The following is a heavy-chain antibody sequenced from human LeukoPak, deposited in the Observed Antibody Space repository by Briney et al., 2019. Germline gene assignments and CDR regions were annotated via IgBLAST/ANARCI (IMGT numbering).Heavy chain of an antibody. CDR2: FSGSGGST. CDR1: GFSFSTYA. Sequence: GGSLRLSCAASGFSFSTYAMSWVRQAPGKGLEWASGFSGSGGSTYYADSVKGRFTISRDNSKNTLYLQMNSLRAEDTALYYCASDILTGYYGAYFDYWGQGTLVTVSS. J-gene: IGHJ4*02. D-gene: IGHD3-9*01. CDR3: ASDILTGYYGAYFDY. V-gene: IGHV3-23*01.